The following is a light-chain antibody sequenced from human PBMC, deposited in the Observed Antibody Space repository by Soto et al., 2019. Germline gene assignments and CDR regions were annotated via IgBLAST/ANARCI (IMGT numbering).Light chain of an antibody. CDR1: SGHTSYA. CDR2: IDSDGSH. CDR3: QTWGTGIQWV. V-gene: IGLV4-69*01. J-gene: IGLJ3*02. Sequence: QLVLTQSPSASASLGASVKLTCTLSSGHTSYAIAWHQQQPEKGPRFLMKIDSDGSHIKGDGIPDRFSGSRSGAERYLSISSLQYEDEADYYCQTWGTGIQWVFGGGTKLTVL.